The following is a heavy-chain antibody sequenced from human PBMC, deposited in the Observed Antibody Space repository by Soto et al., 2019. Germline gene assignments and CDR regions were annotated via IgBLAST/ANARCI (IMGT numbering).Heavy chain of an antibody. CDR1: GYTFTSYA. CDR3: ARDSWAIAAAGTGYYYCYGMDV. CDR2: INAGNGNT. J-gene: IGHJ6*02. Sequence: ASVKVSCKASGYTFTSYAMHWVRQAPGQRLEWTGWINAGNGNTKYSQKFQGRVTITRDTSASTAYMELSSLRSEDTAVYYCARDSWAIAAAGTGYYYCYGMDVWGQGTTVTVSS. V-gene: IGHV1-3*01. D-gene: IGHD6-13*01.